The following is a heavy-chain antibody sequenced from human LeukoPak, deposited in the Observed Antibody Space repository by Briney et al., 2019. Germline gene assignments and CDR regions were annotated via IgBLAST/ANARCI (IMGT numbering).Heavy chain of an antibody. J-gene: IGHJ6*02. V-gene: IGHV4-59*12. Sequence: PSETLSLTCTASGDSISGYYWNWIRQPPGKRLEWIGFIYYSGSTNYNPSLKSRVTISVDTSKNQFSLKLSSVTAADTAVYYCARAGGSSWPYYYYGMDVWGQGTTVTVSS. CDR1: GDSISGYY. CDR2: IYYSGST. CDR3: ARAGGSSWPYYYYGMDV. D-gene: IGHD6-13*01.